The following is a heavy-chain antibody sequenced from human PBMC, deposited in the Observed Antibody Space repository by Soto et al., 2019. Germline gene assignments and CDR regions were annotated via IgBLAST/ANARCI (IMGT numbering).Heavy chain of an antibody. CDR1: GFTFSSYA. J-gene: IGHJ5*02. CDR3: AKPEYNWNYGS. CDR2: ISGSGGST. V-gene: IGHV3-23*01. D-gene: IGHD1-7*01. Sequence: GGSLRLSCAASGFTFSSYAMSWVRQAPGKGLEWVSAISGSGGSTYYADSVKGRFTISRDNSKNTLYLQLNSLRAEDTAVYYCAKPEYNWNYGSWGQGTLVTVSS.